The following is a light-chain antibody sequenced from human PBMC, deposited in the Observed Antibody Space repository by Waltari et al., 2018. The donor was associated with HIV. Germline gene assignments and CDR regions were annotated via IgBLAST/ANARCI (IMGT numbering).Light chain of an antibody. CDR3: QQYNSYSHT. CDR2: KAS. Sequence: DIQMTQSPSTMSASVGDRVTITCRASQSITARLAWYQQKPGKAPKLLIYKASSLQSGVPSRFSGSGSGTEFTLTISSLQPDDCATYYCQQYNSYSHTFGQGTKLEIK. J-gene: IGKJ2*01. V-gene: IGKV1-5*03. CDR1: QSITAR.